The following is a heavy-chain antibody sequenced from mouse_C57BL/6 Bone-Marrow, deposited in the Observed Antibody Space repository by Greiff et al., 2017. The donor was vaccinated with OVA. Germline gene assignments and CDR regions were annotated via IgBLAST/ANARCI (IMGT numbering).Heavy chain of an antibody. Sequence: QVTLKESRPGILQPSQTLSLTCSFSGFSLSTLGLGVGWIRQPSGKGLEWLAHIWWDDDKYYNPALKSRLTISKDTSKNHVFLNIANVDTADTATYYSGRFGNYVGYFGDWGQATTLAVFS. J-gene: IGHJ2*01. D-gene: IGHD2-1*01. V-gene: IGHV8-8*01. CDR3: GRFGNYVGYFGD. CDR1: GFSLSTLGLG. CDR2: IWWDDDK.